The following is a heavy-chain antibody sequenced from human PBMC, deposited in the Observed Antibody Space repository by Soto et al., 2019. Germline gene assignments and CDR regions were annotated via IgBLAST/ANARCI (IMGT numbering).Heavy chain of an antibody. CDR2: IYYSGST. D-gene: IGHD2-21*01. J-gene: IGHJ4*02. CDR3: ARHGELLLSSPFDY. V-gene: IGHV4-39*01. CDR1: GDYISSKTYY. Sequence: NPSETLSLTCSVSGDYISSKTYYWGWIRQPPGKGLEWMGSIYYSGSTYYNPSLRSRVTMSVDTSRNQFSLKLTSVTAADAAVYSCARHGELLLSSPFDYWGQGTPVTVSS.